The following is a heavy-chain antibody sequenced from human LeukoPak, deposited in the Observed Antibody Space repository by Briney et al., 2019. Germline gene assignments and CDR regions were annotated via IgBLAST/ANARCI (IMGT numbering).Heavy chain of an antibody. J-gene: IGHJ4*02. CDR2: IYPGDSDT. V-gene: IGHV5-51*01. Sequence: GESLKISCKASGYSFTSYWIGWVRQMPGKRLERMGIIYPGDSDTRSSPSFQAPITISADKSISTADQQRSSLKASDTAMYYCARQARYGSSKPTADFDYWGQGTLVTVSS. CDR3: ARQARYGSSKPTADFDY. CDR1: GYSFTSYW. D-gene: IGHD6-6*01.